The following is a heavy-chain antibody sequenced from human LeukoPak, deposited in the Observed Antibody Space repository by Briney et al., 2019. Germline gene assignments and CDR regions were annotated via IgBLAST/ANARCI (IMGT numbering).Heavy chain of an antibody. CDR1: GDSITYFY. CDR3: ARVARCTSCFDVDY. V-gene: IGHV4-4*07. Sequence: SETLSLTCSVSGDSITYFYWSWIRQAAGKGLEWIGRFSSSGSTDYNASLKSRVTMSVDTSKNQLSLKVISVTAADTAVYYCARVARCTSCFDVDYWGQGTLVTASS. D-gene: IGHD2-2*01. CDR2: FSSSGST. J-gene: IGHJ4*02.